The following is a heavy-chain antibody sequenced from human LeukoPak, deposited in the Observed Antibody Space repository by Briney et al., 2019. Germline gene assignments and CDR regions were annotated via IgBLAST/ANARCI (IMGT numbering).Heavy chain of an antibody. CDR1: GFSFGSYS. D-gene: IGHD2-21*01. J-gene: IGHJ5*02. Sequence: PGGSLRLSCAASGFSFGSYSMNWVRQTPERGLEWLSFISTTGTFIKYADSVRDRFNVSRDNAKNSLYLHMNALRVEDTATYYCARTGGAGFDPWGQGTLVIVSS. V-gene: IGHV3-21*04. CDR3: ARTGGAGFDP. CDR2: ISTTGTFI.